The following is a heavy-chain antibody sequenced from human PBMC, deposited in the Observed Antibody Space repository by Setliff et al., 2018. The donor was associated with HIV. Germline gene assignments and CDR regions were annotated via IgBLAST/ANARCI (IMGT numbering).Heavy chain of an antibody. V-gene: IGHV4-30-4*08. CDR3: AAGLWFGEFSLWQYWHFDL. CDR2: IYYSGST. CDR1: GGSISSGDYY. J-gene: IGHJ2*01. D-gene: IGHD3-10*01. Sequence: SETLSLTCTVSGGSISSGDYYWSWIRQPPGKGLDWIGNIYYSGSTYYNPPLMSRVTISLDTSKNQFSLKLSSVTAAGTAVYYCAAGLWFGEFSLWQYWHFDLWGRGTLVTVSS.